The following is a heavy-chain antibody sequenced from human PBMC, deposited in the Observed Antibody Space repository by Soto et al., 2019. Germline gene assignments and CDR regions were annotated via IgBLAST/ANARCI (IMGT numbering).Heavy chain of an antibody. CDR2: IRGNGVNT. Sequence: ELQLVESGGGLVQPGGSLRLSCAASGFTFSNYAMHWVRQAPGKGLEFVSAIRGNGVNTHYANSVRGICTISRDTSKNTLYLQMGGLRADDMAVYYCVRGSSNRGGYSPVFDSWGQGTLVTVSS. V-gene: IGHV3-64*01. D-gene: IGHD2-15*01. J-gene: IGHJ4*02. CDR3: VRGSSNRGGYSPVFDS. CDR1: GFTFSNYA.